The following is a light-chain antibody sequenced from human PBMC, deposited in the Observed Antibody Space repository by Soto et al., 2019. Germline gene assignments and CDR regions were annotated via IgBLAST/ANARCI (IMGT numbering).Light chain of an antibody. CDR1: SSDVGAYDY. V-gene: IGLV2-8*01. CDR3: SSFAGSNNFPYV. J-gene: IGLJ1*01. CDR2: EIN. Sequence: QSVLTQPPSASGSPGQSVTISCTGTSSDVGAYDYVSWNQQHPGKAPKLMIYEINKRPSGVPDRFSGSKSGNTASLTVSGLQAEDEADYYCSSFAGSNNFPYVFGTGTKVTVL.